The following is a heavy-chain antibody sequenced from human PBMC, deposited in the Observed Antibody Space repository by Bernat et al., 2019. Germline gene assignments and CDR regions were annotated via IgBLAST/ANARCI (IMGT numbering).Heavy chain of an antibody. D-gene: IGHD3-16*01. CDR2: ISYDGSNK. J-gene: IGHJ4*02. CDR3: AKDLRVTFGGADY. Sequence: VQLVESGGGVVQPGRSLRLSCAASGFTFSSYGMHWVRQAPGKGLEWVAVISYDGSNKYYADSVKGRFTISRDNSKNTLYLQMNSLRAEDTAVYYCAKDLRVTFGGADYWGQGTLVTVSS. CDR1: GFTFSSYG. V-gene: IGHV3-30*18.